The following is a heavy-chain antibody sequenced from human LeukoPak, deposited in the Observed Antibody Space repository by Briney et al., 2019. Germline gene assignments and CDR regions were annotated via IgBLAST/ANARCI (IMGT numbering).Heavy chain of an antibody. CDR2: IIPIFGTA. D-gene: IGHD6-13*01. V-gene: IGHV1-69*06. CDR1: GGTFSSYA. CDR3: ARDGIAARFDP. Sequence: GASVKVSCKASGGTFSSYAISWVRQAPGQGLEWMGGIIPIFGTANYAQKFQGRVTITADKSTSTAYVELSSLRSEDTAVYYCARDGIAARFDPWGQGTLVTVSS. J-gene: IGHJ5*02.